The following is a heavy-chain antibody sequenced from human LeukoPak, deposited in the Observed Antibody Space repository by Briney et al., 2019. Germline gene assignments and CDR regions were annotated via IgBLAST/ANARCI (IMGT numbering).Heavy chain of an antibody. D-gene: IGHD2-15*01. CDR2: ITNNGVYT. CDR3: ARQPQVAHFDY. J-gene: IGHJ4*02. Sequence: WVSSITNNGVYTYYIDSVKGRFTISRDNANNSLYLQMNSLSAEDTAIYYCARQPQVAHFDYRGQGTLVSVSS. V-gene: IGHV3-21*01.